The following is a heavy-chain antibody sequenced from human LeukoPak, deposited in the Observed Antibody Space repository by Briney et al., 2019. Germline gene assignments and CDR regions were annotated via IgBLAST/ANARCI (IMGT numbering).Heavy chain of an antibody. V-gene: IGHV3-23*01. Sequence: GGSLRLSRAASRFTFCSYAMSWVRQAPGEGLEWVSGISGSGGSTYYADSVKGRFTISRDNSKNTLYLQMNSLRADDTAVYYCAKDFYGDYDWYFDLWGRGTLVTVSS. J-gene: IGHJ2*01. D-gene: IGHD4-17*01. CDR3: AKDFYGDYDWYFDL. CDR1: RFTFCSYA. CDR2: ISGSGGST.